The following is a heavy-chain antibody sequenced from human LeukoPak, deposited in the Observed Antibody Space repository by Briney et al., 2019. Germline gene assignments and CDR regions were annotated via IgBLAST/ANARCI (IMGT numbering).Heavy chain of an antibody. J-gene: IGHJ5*02. Sequence: SETLSLTCAVYGGSFSGYYWSWIRRPPGKGLEWIGEINHSGSTNYNPSLKSRVTISVDTSKNQFSLKLSSVTAADTAVYYCARGYRSSSYNWFDPWGQGTLVTVSS. V-gene: IGHV4-34*01. D-gene: IGHD6-13*01. CDR3: ARGYRSSSYNWFDP. CDR1: GGSFSGYY. CDR2: INHSGST.